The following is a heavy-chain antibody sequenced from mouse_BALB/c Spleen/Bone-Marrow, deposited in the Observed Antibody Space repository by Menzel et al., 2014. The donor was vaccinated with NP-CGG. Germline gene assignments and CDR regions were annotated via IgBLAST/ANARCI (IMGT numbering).Heavy chain of an antibody. CDR1: GYRLTSYW. D-gene: IGHD2-4*01. V-gene: IGHV1-7*01. Sequence: VQLQQSGAELAKPGASVKMSCKASGYRLTSYWMHWVKQRPGQGLEWIGYINPSSGYTEDNQKFKDKAALTADKSSSTAYMQLSSVKSEDSAVYYCERGYYDLDYWGQGTTLTVSS. CDR2: INPSSGYT. J-gene: IGHJ2*01. CDR3: ERGYYDLDY.